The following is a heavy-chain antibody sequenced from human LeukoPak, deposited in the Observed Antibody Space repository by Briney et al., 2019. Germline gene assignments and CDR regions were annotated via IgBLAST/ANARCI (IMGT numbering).Heavy chain of an antibody. V-gene: IGHV3-48*03. Sequence: GGSLRLSCGASGFTFSSYEMNWVRQAPGKGLEWGSYISGSGSTIYSADSVKGRFTISRDNAKNSLSLQMNSLRAEDTAVYYCAKFMVRGVIIASIHFDYWGQGTLVTVSS. CDR2: ISGSGSTI. J-gene: IGHJ4*02. CDR1: GFTFSSYE. CDR3: AKFMVRGVIIASIHFDY. D-gene: IGHD3-10*01.